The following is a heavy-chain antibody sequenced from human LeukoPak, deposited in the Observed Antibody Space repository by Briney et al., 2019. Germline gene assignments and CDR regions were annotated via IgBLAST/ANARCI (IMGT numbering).Heavy chain of an antibody. D-gene: IGHD2-2*01. CDR2: MNPNSGNT. Sequence: ASVKVSCKASGYTFTGYYIHWVRQAPGQGLEWMGWMNPNSGNTGYAQKFQGRVTMTRNTSISTAYMELSSLRSEDTAVYYCATMPGTGYWGQGTLVTVSS. V-gene: IGHV1-8*02. CDR3: ATMPGTGY. J-gene: IGHJ4*02. CDR1: GYTFTGYY.